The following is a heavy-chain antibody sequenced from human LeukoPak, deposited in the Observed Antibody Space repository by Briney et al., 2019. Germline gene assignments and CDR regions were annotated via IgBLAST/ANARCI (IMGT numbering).Heavy chain of an antibody. CDR3: ARDWKADF. D-gene: IGHD1-1*01. CDR1: GFTISSYA. CDR2: MSGSAGST. V-gene: IGHV3-23*01. Sequence: GGSLRLSCAVSGFTISSYAMSWVRQAPGKGLEWVSAMSGSAGSTYYADSVKGRFTISRDNSKNTLFLQMNSLRGEDTAIYYCARDWKADFWGHGTLVTVSS. J-gene: IGHJ4*01.